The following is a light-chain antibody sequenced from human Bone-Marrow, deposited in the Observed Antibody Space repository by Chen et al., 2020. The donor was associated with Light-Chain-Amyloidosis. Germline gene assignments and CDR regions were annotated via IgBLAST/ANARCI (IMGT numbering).Light chain of an antibody. CDR2: DDS. J-gene: IGLJ3*02. V-gene: IGLV3-21*02. Sequence: SYVLTLPSSVSVAPGQTATIACGGNNIGYTSVHWYQQTPGQAPLLVVYDDSDRPSGIPERLSGSNSGNTATLTISRVEAGDEADYYCQVWDRSSDRPVFGGGTKLTVL. CDR1: NIGYTS. CDR3: QVWDRSSDRPV.